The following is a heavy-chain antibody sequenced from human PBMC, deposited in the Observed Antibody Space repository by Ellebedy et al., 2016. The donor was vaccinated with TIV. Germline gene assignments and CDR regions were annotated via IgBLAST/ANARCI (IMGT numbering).Heavy chain of an antibody. J-gene: IGHJ4*02. Sequence: GESLKISCQGSAFSFNNYCIVWVRQMPGRGLEWIGIIDLSDSETRYSPSFHGQVTISADRSVTTAYLHFNSLKPSDTAVYYCAKLGHRAPPDDSWGQGTLVTVSS. CDR3: AKLGHRAPPDDS. CDR1: AFSFNNYC. CDR2: IDLSDSET. V-gene: IGHV5-51*01. D-gene: IGHD1-14*01.